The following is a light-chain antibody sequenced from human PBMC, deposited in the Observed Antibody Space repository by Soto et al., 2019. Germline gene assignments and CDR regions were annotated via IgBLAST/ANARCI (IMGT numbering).Light chain of an antibody. J-gene: IGLJ2*01. CDR3: CSYAGSSTLV. CDR2: EGS. Sequence: QSALTQPASVSGSPGQSITISCTGTSSDVGSYNLVSWYQQHPGKAPKLMIYEGSKRPSGVSNRSSGSKSGNTASLTISGLQAEDEADYYCCSYAGSSTLVFGGGTKVTVL. CDR1: SSDVGSYNL. V-gene: IGLV2-23*01.